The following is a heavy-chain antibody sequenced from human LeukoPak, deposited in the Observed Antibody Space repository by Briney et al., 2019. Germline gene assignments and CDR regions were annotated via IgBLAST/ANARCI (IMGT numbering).Heavy chain of an antibody. J-gene: IGHJ3*02. CDR2: ISGSGGST. CDR3: ARAMIVVVSGAFDI. V-gene: IGHV3-23*01. D-gene: IGHD3-22*01. Sequence: GGSLRLSCAASGFTFSSYAMSWVRQAPGKGLEWVSAISGSGGSTYYADSVKGRFTISRDNAKNSLYLQMNSLRAEDTAVYYCARAMIVVVSGAFDIWGQGTMVTVSS. CDR1: GFTFSSYA.